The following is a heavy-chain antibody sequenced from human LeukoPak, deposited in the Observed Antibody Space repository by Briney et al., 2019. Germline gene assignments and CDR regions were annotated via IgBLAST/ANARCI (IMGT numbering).Heavy chain of an antibody. J-gene: IGHJ4*02. CDR1: GFTFSSYA. V-gene: IGHV3-23*01. CDR3: AKCDTAMVTSPADY. CDR2: ISGSGGST. Sequence: GGSLRLSCAASGFTFSSYAMSWVRQAPGKGLEWVSAISGSGGSTYYADSVKGRFTISRDNSKNTLYLQMNSLRAEDTAVYYCAKCDTAMVTSPADYWGQGTLVTVSP. D-gene: IGHD5-18*01.